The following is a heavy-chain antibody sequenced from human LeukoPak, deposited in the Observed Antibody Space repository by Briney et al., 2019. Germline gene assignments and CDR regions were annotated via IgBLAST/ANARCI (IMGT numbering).Heavy chain of an antibody. D-gene: IGHD3-3*02. V-gene: IGHV3-48*04. CDR1: GLTFSSYS. Sequence: PGGSLRFSCAVSGLTFSSYSMNWVRQAPGKGLEWLSYISSSGGTMYYADSVKGRFIISRDNAKNSLYLQMNSLRVEDTAIYYCTRGFDISDYWGQGTVVTVSS. CDR3: TRGFDISDY. CDR2: ISSSGGTM. J-gene: IGHJ4*02.